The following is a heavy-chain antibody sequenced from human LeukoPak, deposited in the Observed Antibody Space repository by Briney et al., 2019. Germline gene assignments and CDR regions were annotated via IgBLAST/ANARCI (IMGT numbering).Heavy chain of an antibody. CDR2: IRGGGGHT. J-gene: IGHJ3*02. Sequence: GGSLRLPCAASGFTFNNYAMNWVRQAPGKGLEWLSYIRGGGGHTRYSDSVKGRFTISRDNSKNMLYLQMNSLRAEDTAIYYCAKCSASYYNDAFDIWGRGTMVTVSS. CDR1: GFTFNNYA. CDR3: AKCSASYYNDAFDI. V-gene: IGHV3-23*01. D-gene: IGHD3-10*02.